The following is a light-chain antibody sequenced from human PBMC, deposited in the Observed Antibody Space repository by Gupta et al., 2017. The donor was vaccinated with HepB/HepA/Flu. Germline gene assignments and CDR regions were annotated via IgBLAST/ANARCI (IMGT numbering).Light chain of an antibody. CDR2: IEGSGTY. V-gene: IGLV4-60*03. CDR1: SGHSTYI. Sequence: QPVLTHSSSASASLGSSVKLTCTLSSGHSTYIIAWHQQQPGKAPRYLMKIEGSGTYTKGTGIPDRFSGSSSGADRYLTIANREAEDESYYYCETWDSNSVFRTGTKVTGL. J-gene: IGLJ1*01. CDR3: ETWDSNSV.